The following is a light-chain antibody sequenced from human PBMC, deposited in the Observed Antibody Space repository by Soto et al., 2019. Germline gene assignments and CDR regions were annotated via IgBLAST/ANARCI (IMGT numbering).Light chain of an antibody. CDR1: SGSIASNY. CDR2: EDD. J-gene: IGLJ2*01. Sequence: NFMLTQPHSVSESPGKTVTISCTRSSGSIASNYVQWYQQRPGSAPTTLIYEDDQRPSGVPDRFSGSIDRSSNSASLTISGLKTEDEAVYYCQSYDSSNPVVFGRGTKVTVL. CDR3: QSYDSSNPVV. V-gene: IGLV6-57*04.